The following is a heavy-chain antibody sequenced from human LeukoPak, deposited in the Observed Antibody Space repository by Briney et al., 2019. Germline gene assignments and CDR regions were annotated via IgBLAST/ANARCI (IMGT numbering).Heavy chain of an antibody. Sequence: ASETLSLTCAVYGVSFSGYYWSRIRQPPGKGLEWIGEINHSGSTNYNPSLKSRVTISVDTSKNQFSLKLSSVTAADTAVYYCAREKQLVLDYWGQGTLVTVSS. D-gene: IGHD6-6*01. CDR2: INHSGST. CDR3: AREKQLVLDY. V-gene: IGHV4-34*01. J-gene: IGHJ4*02. CDR1: GVSFSGYY.